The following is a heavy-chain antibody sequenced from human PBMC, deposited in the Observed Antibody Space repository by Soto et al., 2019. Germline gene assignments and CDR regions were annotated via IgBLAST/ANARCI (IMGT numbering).Heavy chain of an antibody. CDR3: ASGGGSYDSSGYYVY. J-gene: IGHJ4*02. CDR1: GYTFTSYG. Sequence: AASVKVSCKASGYTFTSYGISWVRQAPGQGLEWMGWISAYNGNTNYAQKLQGRVTMTTDTSTSTAYMELRSLRSDDTAVYYCASGGGSYDSSGYYVYWGQGTLVTVSS. V-gene: IGHV1-18*04. D-gene: IGHD3-22*01. CDR2: ISAYNGNT.